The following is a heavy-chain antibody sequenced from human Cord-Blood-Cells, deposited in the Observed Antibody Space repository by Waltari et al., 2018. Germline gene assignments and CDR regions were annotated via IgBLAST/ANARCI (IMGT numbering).Heavy chain of an antibody. D-gene: IGHD4-17*01. V-gene: IGHV1-46*01. J-gene: IGHJ2*01. CDR1: GYTFTSYY. Sequence: QVQLVQSGAEVKKPGASVKVSCKASGYTFTSYYMHWVRQAPGQGLEWIGITNPIGGSRSYAQKFQGSVTMTRDTSTSTVYRELSSLRSEDTAVYYCARDRASTTVVTHRYFDLWGRGTLVTVSS. CDR2: TNPIGGSR. CDR3: ARDRASTTVVTHRYFDL.